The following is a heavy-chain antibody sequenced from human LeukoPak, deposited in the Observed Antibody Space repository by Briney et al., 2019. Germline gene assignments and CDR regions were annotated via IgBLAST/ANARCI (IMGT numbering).Heavy chain of an antibody. CDR3: SRVGYTCKTRAL. V-gene: IGHV3-66*01. CDR1: GFIVSNNY. D-gene: IGHD5-18*01. CDR2: IYSDGRT. J-gene: IGHJ4*02. Sequence: GGSLRLSCAASGFIVSNNYMFWVRQARGKGLEWVSAIYSDGRTYYADSVRGRFTISRDISKSTLYLQMTSLRAEDTAVYFCSRVGYTCKTRALWGQGTLVTVSS.